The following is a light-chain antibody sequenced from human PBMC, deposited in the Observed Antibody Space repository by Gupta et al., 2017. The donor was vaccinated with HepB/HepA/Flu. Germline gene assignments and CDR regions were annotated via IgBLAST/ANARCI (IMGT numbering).Light chain of an antibody. Sequence: SYVLTQPPSLSVAPGKTARITCGGNNIGSRTVHWYQRKPGQAPVLVVYDDTERPAGIPERFSGSKSGNTATLTISRVEAGDEADYFCQVWDNINDRVFGGGTKLTVV. CDR3: QVWDNINDRV. CDR2: DDT. V-gene: IGLV3-21*03. CDR1: NIGSRT. J-gene: IGLJ3*02.